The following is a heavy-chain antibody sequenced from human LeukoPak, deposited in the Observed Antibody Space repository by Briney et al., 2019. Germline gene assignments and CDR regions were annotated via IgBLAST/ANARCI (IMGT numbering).Heavy chain of an antibody. CDR3: ARGYHEYSSSSGGYYFDY. CDR2: IYYSGST. CDR1: GGSISGYY. Sequence: SETLSLTCTVSGGSISGYYWSWIRQPPGKGLEWIGYIYYSGSTNYNPSLESRVTISVDTSKNQFSLKLSSVTAADTAVYYCARGYHEYSSSSGGYYFDYWGQGTLVTVSS. V-gene: IGHV4-59*01. D-gene: IGHD6-6*01. J-gene: IGHJ4*02.